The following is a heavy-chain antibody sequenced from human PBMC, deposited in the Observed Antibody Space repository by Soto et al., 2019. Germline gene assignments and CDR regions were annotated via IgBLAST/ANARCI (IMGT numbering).Heavy chain of an antibody. CDR3: ARERSLGNMDV. CDR2: IYSGGST. D-gene: IGHD3-3*01. CDR1: GFTVSSNY. J-gene: IGHJ6*03. Sequence: GGSLRLSCAASGFTVSSNYMSWVRQAPGKGLEWVSVIYSGGSTYYADSVKGRFTISRDNSKNTLYLQMNSLRAEDTAVYYCARERSLGNMDVWGKGTTVTVSS. V-gene: IGHV3-66*01.